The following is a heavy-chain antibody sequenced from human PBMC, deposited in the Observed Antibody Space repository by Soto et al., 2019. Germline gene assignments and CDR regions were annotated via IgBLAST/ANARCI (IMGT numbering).Heavy chain of an antibody. CDR3: AKARSGTSFDY. V-gene: IGHV3-23*01. D-gene: IGHD1-26*01. CDR2: VSGSGGTT. J-gene: IGHJ4*02. CDR1: GFTFTSYA. Sequence: PGGSLRLSCAASGFTFTSYAMGWVRQAPGKGLEWVSAVSGSGGTTHYADSVKGRFTISRDNSKNTLNLQMNSVRAEDTAVYYCAKARSGTSFDYWGQGILVTVSS.